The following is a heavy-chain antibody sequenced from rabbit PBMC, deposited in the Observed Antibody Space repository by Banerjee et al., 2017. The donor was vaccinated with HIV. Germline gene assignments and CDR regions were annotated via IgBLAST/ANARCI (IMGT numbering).Heavy chain of an antibody. CDR2: IYAGSSGST. J-gene: IGHJ3*01. CDR1: GFSFSSSYW. V-gene: IGHV1S45*01. CDR3: VREGL. Sequence: QEQLVESGGDLVKPEGSLTLTRTASGFSFSSSYWICWVRQAPGKGLEWIACIYAGSSGSTYYASWAKGRFTISKTSSTTVTLQMTSLTAADTATYFCVREGLWGQGTLVTVS.